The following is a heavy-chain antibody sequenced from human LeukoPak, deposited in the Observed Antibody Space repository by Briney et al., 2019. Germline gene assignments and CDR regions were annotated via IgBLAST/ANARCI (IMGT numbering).Heavy chain of an antibody. CDR1: GFTFSTYA. CDR3: VKGPGPTVNYSFDF. J-gene: IGHJ4*02. Sequence: GGSLRLSCSASGFTFSTYAMHWVRQAPGKGLEYVSSISTNGGTTYSAESSRGRFAISRDNSKNTLYLQMSSLRADDTAVYYSVKGPGPTVNYSFDFWGQGTLVTVSS. V-gene: IGHV3-64D*06. CDR2: ISTNGGTT.